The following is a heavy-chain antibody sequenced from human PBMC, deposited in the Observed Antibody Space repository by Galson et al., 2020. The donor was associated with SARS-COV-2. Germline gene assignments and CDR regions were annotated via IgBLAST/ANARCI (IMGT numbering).Heavy chain of an antibody. V-gene: IGHV4-59*01. J-gene: IGHJ6*02. Sequence: PETLSLTCTVSGGSISSYYWSWIRQPPGKGLEWIGYIYYSGSTNYNPSLKSRVTISVDTSKNQFALKLSSVTAADTAVYYCASSTLIDAAAGIQYYYYGMDVWGQGTTVTVSS. D-gene: IGHD6-13*01. CDR3: ASSTLIDAAAGIQYYYYGMDV. CDR2: IYYSGST. CDR1: GGSISSYY.